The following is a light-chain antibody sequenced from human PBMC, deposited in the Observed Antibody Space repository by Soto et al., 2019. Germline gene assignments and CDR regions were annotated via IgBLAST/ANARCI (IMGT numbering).Light chain of an antibody. CDR2: GAS. CDR3: QQHNGYSERM. Sequence: DIRMTQSPSTLSASVGDRVTITCRASQSISRSLAWYQQKPGKAPKLLIYGASSLASGVPSRFSGSGSGTEFTLTISSLQPDDFATYYCQQHNGYSERMFGQGTKVDNK. J-gene: IGKJ1*01. CDR1: QSISRS. V-gene: IGKV1-5*01.